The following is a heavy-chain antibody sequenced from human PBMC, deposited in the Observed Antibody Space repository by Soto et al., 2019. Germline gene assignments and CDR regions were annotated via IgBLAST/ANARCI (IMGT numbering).Heavy chain of an antibody. CDR1: GFSLSNARMG. J-gene: IGHJ4*02. CDR3: ARITVEVATILPDY. CDR2: IFSNDEK. Sequence: QVTLKESGPVLVKPTETLTLTCTVSGFSLSNARMGVSWIRQPPGKALEWLAHIFSNDEKSYSESLKSRLTISQNTTKSQVVLTMTHLDPVDTATYYCARITVEVATILPDYWGQGTLVTVSS. V-gene: IGHV2-26*01. D-gene: IGHD5-12*01.